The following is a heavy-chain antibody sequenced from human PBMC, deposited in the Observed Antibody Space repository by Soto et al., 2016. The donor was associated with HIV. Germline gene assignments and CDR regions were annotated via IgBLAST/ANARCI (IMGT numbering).Heavy chain of an antibody. J-gene: IGHJ4*02. CDR2: IIISNNYI. Sequence: EVQLVESGGGLVKPGGSLRLSCAASGFTFTTYSMNWVRQAPGKGLEWVSSIIISNNYIYYADSVKGRFTISTDNAKNSLYLQMNSLRAEDTAVYYCARGLWQQLVMDHWGQGSLVTVSX. CDR1: GFTFTTYS. D-gene: IGHD6-13*01. CDR3: ARGLWQQLVMDH. V-gene: IGHV3-21*01.